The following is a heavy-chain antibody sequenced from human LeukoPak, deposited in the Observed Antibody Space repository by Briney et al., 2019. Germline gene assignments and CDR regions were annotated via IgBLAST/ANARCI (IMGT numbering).Heavy chain of an antibody. CDR1: GFTFSNYG. CDR2: LRYDGTDK. CDR3: ARDAYYYGSGGPDY. V-gene: IGHV3-30*02. Sequence: GGSLRLSCGASGFTFSNYGMHWVRQAPGEGLKWVAFLRYDGTDKYYADSVKGRFTISRDNSKNTLYLQMNSLRAEDTAVYYCARDAYYYGSGGPDYWGQGTLVTVSS. J-gene: IGHJ4*02. D-gene: IGHD3-10*01.